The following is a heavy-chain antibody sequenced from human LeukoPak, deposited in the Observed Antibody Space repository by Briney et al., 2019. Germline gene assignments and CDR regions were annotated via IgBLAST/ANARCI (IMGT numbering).Heavy chain of an antibody. CDR2: IYSGGST. Sequence: GGSLRLSCAASGFTVSSNYMSWVRQAPGKGLEWVSVIYSGGSTYYADSVKGRFTISRDNSKNTLYLQMNSLRAEDTAVYYCAQAYQPGYSFDYWGQGTLVTVSS. CDR3: AQAYQPGYSFDY. D-gene: IGHD3-9*01. V-gene: IGHV3-53*01. CDR1: GFTVSSNY. J-gene: IGHJ4*02.